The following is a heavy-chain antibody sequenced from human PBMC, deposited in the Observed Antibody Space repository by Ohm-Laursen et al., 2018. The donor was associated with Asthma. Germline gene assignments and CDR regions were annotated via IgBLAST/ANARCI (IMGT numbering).Heavy chain of an antibody. J-gene: IGHJ4*02. V-gene: IGHV3-7*01. CDR3: AAWGYENF. CDR1: KFTFSNHW. Sequence: SLRLSCSASKFTFSNHWMNWVRQAPGKGLEWVANINPDGRETRHVDSVRGRFTISRDNAKDSLSLQMNSLRVEDTAVYYCAAWGYENFWGQGTLVTVS. CDR2: INPDGRET. D-gene: IGHD7-27*01.